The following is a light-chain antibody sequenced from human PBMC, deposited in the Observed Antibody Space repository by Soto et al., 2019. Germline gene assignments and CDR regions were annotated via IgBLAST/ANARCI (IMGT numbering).Light chain of an antibody. Sequence: DIQMTQSPSTLSASVGDRVTITCRASQSISSWLAWYQQKPGKAPKLLIYKASSLESGVPSRFSGSGSGTDFTLTISCLQSEDFATYYCQQYYSYPQLTFGGGTKGDIK. CDR1: QSISSW. J-gene: IGKJ4*01. CDR2: KAS. V-gene: IGKV1-5*03. CDR3: QQYYSYPQLT.